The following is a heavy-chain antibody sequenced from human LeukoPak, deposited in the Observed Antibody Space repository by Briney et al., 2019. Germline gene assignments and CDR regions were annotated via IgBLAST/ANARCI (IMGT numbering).Heavy chain of an antibody. D-gene: IGHD6-13*01. CDR2: IYYSGST. J-gene: IGHJ4*02. CDR1: GGSISSSSYY. V-gene: IGHV4-39*07. Sequence: SETLSLTCTVSGGSISSSSYYWGWIRQPPGKGLEWIGSIYYSGSTYYNPSLKSRVTISVDTSKNQFSLKLSSVTAADTAVYYCAIFRGAAAAGFDYWGQGTLVTVSS. CDR3: AIFRGAAAAGFDY.